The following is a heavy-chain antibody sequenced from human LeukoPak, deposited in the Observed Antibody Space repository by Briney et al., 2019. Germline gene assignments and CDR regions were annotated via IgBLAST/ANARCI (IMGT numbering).Heavy chain of an antibody. V-gene: IGHV3-53*01. J-gene: IGHJ4*02. Sequence: GGSLRLSCAASGFIVNANYMTWVRQAPGRGLEWVSFIYADGTTYYADSVKGRFTISRDISKNEVYLQMNSLRPEDTAVYYCARDSYGDANFDSWSQGTLVTVSS. CDR1: GFIVNANY. D-gene: IGHD4-17*01. CDR3: ARDSYGDANFDS. CDR2: IYADGTT.